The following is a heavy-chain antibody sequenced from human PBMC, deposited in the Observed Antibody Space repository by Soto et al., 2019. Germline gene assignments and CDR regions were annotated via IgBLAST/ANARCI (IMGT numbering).Heavy chain of an antibody. D-gene: IGHD1-7*01. CDR3: APLGPHYTETGTTPPY. Sequence: PGASLKISCESSGYTFANYWIGWVRQVPGKGLAWVAIIYPSDSRTIYSPSFQGQVTISADKSISTAYLQWTSLEASDTAVYYCAPLGPHYTETGTTPPYWGQGTLVTVSS. J-gene: IGHJ4*02. V-gene: IGHV5-51*01. CDR2: IYPSDSRT. CDR1: GYTFANYW.